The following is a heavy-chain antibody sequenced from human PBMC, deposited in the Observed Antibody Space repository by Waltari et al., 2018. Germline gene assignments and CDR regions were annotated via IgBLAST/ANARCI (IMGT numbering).Heavy chain of an antibody. CDR2: LITFGQD. V-gene: IGHV3-53*02. J-gene: IGHJ4*02. Sequence: VQLVETGGGLIQPGGSLRLSCAASDFSVNNHYMSWVRQAPGKGLEWVALLITFGQDVYIASVAGRFTISSDNAKDPLHLQMDSLGVDDTAIYYCARSGGGVPATWHLDYWGQGTLVTVSS. D-gene: IGHD3-10*01. CDR1: DFSVNNHY. CDR3: ARSGGGVPATWHLDY.